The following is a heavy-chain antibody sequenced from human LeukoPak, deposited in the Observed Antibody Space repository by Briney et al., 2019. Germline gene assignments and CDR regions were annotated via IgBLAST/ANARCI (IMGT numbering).Heavy chain of an antibody. CDR3: TTDLGDYGDYVRC. CDR2: MNPNSGNT. J-gene: IGHJ4*02. D-gene: IGHD4-17*01. V-gene: IGHV1-8*01. CDR1: GYTFTSYD. Sequence: ASVKVSCKASGYTFTSYDINWARQATGQGLEWMGWMNPNSGNTGYAQKFQGRVTMTRNTSISTAYMELSSLRSEDTAVYYCTTDLGDYGDYVRCWGQGTLVTVSS.